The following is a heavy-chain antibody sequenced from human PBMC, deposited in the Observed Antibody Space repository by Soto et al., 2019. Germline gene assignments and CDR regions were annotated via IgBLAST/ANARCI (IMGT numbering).Heavy chain of an antibody. J-gene: IGHJ3*02. V-gene: IGHV3-43*01. CDR3: SLFGWGGSYSESHASDI. CDR1: GLRFDDYS. CDR2: ISWDGADT. Sequence: GGSLRLSCGASGLRFDDYSMNWVSKDKGKGLEWVSLISWDGADTYYADSVKGRFTVSRDNSKNSLYLQMNSLTTEDTALYSCSLFGWGGSYSESHASDICGQRTIVTVSS. D-gene: IGHD1-26*01.